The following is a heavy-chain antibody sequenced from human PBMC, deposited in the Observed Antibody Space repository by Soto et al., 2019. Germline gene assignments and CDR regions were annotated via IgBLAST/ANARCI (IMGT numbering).Heavy chain of an antibody. CDR2: IRNKAQSYTT. Sequence: EVQLAESGGGLVQPGGSRRLSCAASGFTFSDHYMDWVRQAPGKGREGVGRIRNKAQSYTTEYAASVKGRFSVSRDDSKNSLYLQMNSLNTEDTAVYYCARGSSDGNRGYYNGLDVWGQGTTVTVSS. CDR1: GFTFSDHY. V-gene: IGHV3-72*01. J-gene: IGHJ6*02. D-gene: IGHD2-15*01. CDR3: ARGSSDGNRGYYNGLDV.